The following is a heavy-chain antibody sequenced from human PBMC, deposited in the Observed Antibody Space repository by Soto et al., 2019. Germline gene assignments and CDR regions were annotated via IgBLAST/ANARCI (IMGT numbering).Heavy chain of an antibody. J-gene: IGHJ2*01. CDR2: ISGSGGST. D-gene: IGHD2-15*01. CDR1: GFTFSSYA. Sequence: GGSLRLSCAASGFTFSSYAMSWVRQAPGKGLEWVSAISGSGGSTYYADSVKGRFTISRDNSKNTLYLQMNSLRAEDTAVYYCAKMVVVVVAATSYDLWGRGTLVTVSS. CDR3: AKMVVVVVAATSYDL. V-gene: IGHV3-23*01.